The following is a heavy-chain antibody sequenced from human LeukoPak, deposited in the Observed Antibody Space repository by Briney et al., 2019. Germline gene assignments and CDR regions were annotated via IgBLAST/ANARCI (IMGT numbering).Heavy chain of an antibody. CDR2: IYYSGST. CDR3: ARDSTGSSWNDY. D-gene: IGHD6-13*01. CDR1: GVSISSHY. V-gene: IGHV4-59*11. Sequence: SETLSLTCTASGVSISSHYWSWIRQPPGKGLEWIGYIYYSGSTNYNPSLKSRVTISVDTSKNQFSLKLSSVTAADTAVYYCARDSTGSSWNDYWGQGTLVTVSS. J-gene: IGHJ4*02.